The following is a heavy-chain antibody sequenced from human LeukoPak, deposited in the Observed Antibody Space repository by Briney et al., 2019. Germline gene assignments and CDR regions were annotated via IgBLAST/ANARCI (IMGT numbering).Heavy chain of an antibody. CDR3: TRGPGSTWFSDY. CDR1: GFTFSSNY. Sequence: GGSLRLSCAASGFTFSSNYMNWVRQAPGQGLELVSIIYSGGDTYYADYVKGRFTISRDNSKNTLYRQMNNLGPEDTADYYCTRGPGSTWFSDYWGERPVVTVSS. J-gene: IGHJ4*02. D-gene: IGHD6-13*01. CDR2: IYSGGDT. V-gene: IGHV3-66*02.